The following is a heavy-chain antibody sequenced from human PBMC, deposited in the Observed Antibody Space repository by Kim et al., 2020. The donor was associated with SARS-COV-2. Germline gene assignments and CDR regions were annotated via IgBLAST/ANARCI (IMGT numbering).Heavy chain of an antibody. D-gene: IGHD6-13*01. Sequence: TNDNHSLKSRVTMSEDTSKNQFSLKLSSVTAADTAVYYCARGLQQLVDYCGQGTLVTVSS. CDR3: ARGLQQLVDY. V-gene: IGHV4-59*09. CDR2: T. J-gene: IGHJ4*02.